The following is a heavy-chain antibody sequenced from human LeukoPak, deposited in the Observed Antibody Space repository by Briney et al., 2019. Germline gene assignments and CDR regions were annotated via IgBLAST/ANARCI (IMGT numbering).Heavy chain of an antibody. J-gene: IGHJ5*02. CDR1: GGSISSGGYY. Sequence: SETLSLTCTVSGGSISSGGYYWSWIRQHPGKGLEWIGYIYYSGSTYYNPSLKSRVTISVDTSKNQFSLKLSSVTAADTAVYYCARYCSGGSCYRNWFDPWGKGTLVTVSS. CDR3: ARYCSGGSCYRNWFDP. V-gene: IGHV4-31*03. D-gene: IGHD2-15*01. CDR2: IYYSGST.